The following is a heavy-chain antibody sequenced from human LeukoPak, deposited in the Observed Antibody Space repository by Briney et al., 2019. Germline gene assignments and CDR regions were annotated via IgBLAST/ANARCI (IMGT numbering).Heavy chain of an antibody. Sequence: GASVKVSCKASGYTFTSYGISWVRQAPGQGLEWMGWISAYNGNTSYAQKLEGRVTMTTDTSTSTGYMELRSLRSDDTAVYYCARVNDPLRWADAVDIWGQGTMGTVSS. CDR2: ISAYNGNT. D-gene: IGHD3-16*01. V-gene: IGHV1-18*01. CDR1: GYTFTSYG. J-gene: IGHJ3*02. CDR3: ARVNDPLRWADAVDI.